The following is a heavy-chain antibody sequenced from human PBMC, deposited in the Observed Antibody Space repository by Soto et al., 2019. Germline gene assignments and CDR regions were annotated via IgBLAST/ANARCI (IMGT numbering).Heavy chain of an antibody. J-gene: IGHJ4*02. CDR3: VRRRIIPAAVDY. D-gene: IGHD2-2*01. CDR2: IYYSGST. V-gene: IGHV4-39*01. CDR1: GGSISSSSYY. Sequence: SQTLSLTCTVSGGSISSSSYYWGWIRQPPGKGLEWIGSIYYSGSTYYNPSLKSRVTISVHTSKNQFSLKLSSVTAADTAVYYCVRRRIIPAAVDYWGQGTLVTVSS.